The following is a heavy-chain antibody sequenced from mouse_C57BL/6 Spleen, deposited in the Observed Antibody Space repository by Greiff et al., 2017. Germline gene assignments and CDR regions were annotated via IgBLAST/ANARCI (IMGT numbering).Heavy chain of an antibody. J-gene: IGHJ3*01. V-gene: IGHV5-9-1*02. Sequence: EVKLLEPGEGLVKPGGSLKLSCAASGFTFSSYAMSWVRQTPEKRLEWVAYISSGGDYTYYTDTVKGRVTISRDNARNTLYLQMSSLKSEDTAMYYCTILLQGFAYWGQGTLVTVSA. CDR2: ISSGGDYT. CDR3: TILLQGFAY. D-gene: IGHD1-1*01. CDR1: GFTFSSYA.